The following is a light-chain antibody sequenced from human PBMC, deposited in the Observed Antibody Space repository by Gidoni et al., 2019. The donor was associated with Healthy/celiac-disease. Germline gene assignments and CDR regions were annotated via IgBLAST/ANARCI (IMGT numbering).Light chain of an antibody. V-gene: IGKV1-33*01. CDR3: QQYDNLPYT. CDR2: DAS. CDR1: QYISNY. Sequence: IKMTHSPSSLSASVGDRVTITRQASQYISNYLIWQQQKPAKAPKLLIYDASKVETGVPSRRSGRGSGTYFTFTISSLHPEDIVTYYCQQYDNLPYTFGQGTKLEIK. J-gene: IGKJ2*01.